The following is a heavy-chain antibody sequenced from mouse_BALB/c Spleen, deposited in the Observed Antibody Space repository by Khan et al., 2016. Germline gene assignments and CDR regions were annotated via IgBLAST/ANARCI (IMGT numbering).Heavy chain of an antibody. J-gene: IGHJ4*01. D-gene: IGHD1-2*01. CDR2: IPYSGST. CDR3: STTTPMDY. Sequence: EVPRQESGPGLVKPSQSLSLTCTVTGHSITSDYAWNWIRQFPGNQLEWMGSIPYSGSTSYNPSLKSRISITRDTSKTQFFLQLNSVTTEDTATYYCSTTTPMDYWCQGTSVTVSS. V-gene: IGHV3-2*02. CDR1: GHSITSDYA.